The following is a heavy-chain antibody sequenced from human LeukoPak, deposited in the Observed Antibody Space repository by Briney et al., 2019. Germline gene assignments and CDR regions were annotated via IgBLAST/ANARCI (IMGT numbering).Heavy chain of an antibody. CDR1: GFTVSSNY. Sequence: GGSLRLSCAASGFTVSSNYMSWVRQAPGKGLEWVSDIYSGGSTYYADSVKGRFTISRHNSKNTLYLQMNSLRAEDTAVYYSARLSVTMVRGGTDAFDIWGQGTMVTVSS. CDR2: IYSGGST. V-gene: IGHV3-53*04. J-gene: IGHJ3*02. CDR3: ARLSVTMVRGGTDAFDI. D-gene: IGHD3-10*01.